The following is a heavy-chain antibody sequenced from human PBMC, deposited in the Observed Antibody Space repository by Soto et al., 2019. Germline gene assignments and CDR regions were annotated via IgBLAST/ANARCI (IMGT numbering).Heavy chain of an antibody. CDR1: GFSLSTSGVA. CDR3: ATSEVVSSTFDH. CDR2: IYWDDDK. V-gene: IGHV2-5*02. Sequence: QITLKESGPTLVKPTQTLTLTCTFSGFSLSTSGVAVGWIRQPPGKALEWLVIIYWDDDKRYSPSLKSRLTITKDTSKNHVILTMKNMDPRYTSTYFCATSEVVSSTFDHGGQGTLVTVSS. D-gene: IGHD2-8*02. J-gene: IGHJ5*02.